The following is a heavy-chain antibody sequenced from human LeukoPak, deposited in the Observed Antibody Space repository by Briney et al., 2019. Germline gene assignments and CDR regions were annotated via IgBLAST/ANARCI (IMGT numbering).Heavy chain of an antibody. Sequence: EASVKVSCKASGYTFTSYGISWVRQAPGQGLEWMGWISAYNGNTNYAQKLQGRVTMTTDTSTSTAYMELRSLRPDDTAVYYCARDHGYSSSWYGGYWGQGTLVTVSS. D-gene: IGHD6-13*01. CDR2: ISAYNGNT. CDR3: ARDHGYSSSWYGGY. V-gene: IGHV1-18*01. CDR1: GYTFTSYG. J-gene: IGHJ4*02.